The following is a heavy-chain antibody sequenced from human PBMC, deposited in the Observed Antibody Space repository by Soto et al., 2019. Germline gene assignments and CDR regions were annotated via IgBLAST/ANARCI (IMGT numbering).Heavy chain of an antibody. Sequence: PSETLSLTCAVYGGSFSGYFWSWIRQPPGKGLEWIGEIFHGGSTNYSPSLKSRVTISVDTSKNQFSLKLSSVTAADTAVYYCARDPRTVVRGVKRRNYYYYGMDVWGQGTTVTVSS. D-gene: IGHD3-10*01. J-gene: IGHJ6*02. CDR3: ARDPRTVVRGVKRRNYYYYGMDV. CDR1: GGSFSGYF. CDR2: IFHGGST. V-gene: IGHV4-34*12.